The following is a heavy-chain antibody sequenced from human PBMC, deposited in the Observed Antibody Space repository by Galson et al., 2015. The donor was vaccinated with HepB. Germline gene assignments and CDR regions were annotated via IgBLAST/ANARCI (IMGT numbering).Heavy chain of an antibody. V-gene: IGHV3-48*04. CDR3: ARVGMAYDDPYYYGMDV. CDR2: ISSDSNAI. Sequence: CLRLSCAASGFIFSNYNMDWVRQAPGKGLEWVSYISSDSNAIYYADSVKGRFTISRDNAKNSLFLQMNSLRVEDTAVYYCARVGMAYDDPYYYGMDVWGQGTTVTVSS. D-gene: IGHD5-12*01. J-gene: IGHJ6*02. CDR1: GFIFSNYN.